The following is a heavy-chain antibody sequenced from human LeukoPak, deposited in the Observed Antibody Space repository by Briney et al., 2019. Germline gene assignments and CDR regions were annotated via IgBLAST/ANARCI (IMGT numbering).Heavy chain of an antibody. CDR1: GFSFNNYW. CDR2: ISNSGGNT. J-gene: IGHJ4*02. D-gene: IGHD6-6*01. CDR3: TRGTGIARPDY. V-gene: IGHV3-23*01. Sequence: GGSLRLSCVASGFSFNNYWMSWFRQAPGKGLEWVAAISNSGGNTYYADSVKGRFTISRDNSNSTLYLQMYSLRAEDTALYYCTRGTGIARPDYWGQGTLVTVSS.